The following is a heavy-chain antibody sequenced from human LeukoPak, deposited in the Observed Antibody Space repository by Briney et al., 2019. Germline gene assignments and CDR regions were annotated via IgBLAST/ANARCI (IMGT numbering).Heavy chain of an antibody. V-gene: IGHV4-39*01. J-gene: IGHJ4*02. CDR2: IYYSAST. CDR1: GGSISSSSYY. CDR3: ARHPNYYDSSGYSFDY. Sequence: PETLSLTCTVSGGSISSSSYYWGWIRQPPGKGLEWIGSIYYSASTYYNPSLKSRVTISVDTSKNQFSLKLSSVTAADTAVYYCARHPNYYDSSGYSFDYWGQGTLLTVSS. D-gene: IGHD3-22*01.